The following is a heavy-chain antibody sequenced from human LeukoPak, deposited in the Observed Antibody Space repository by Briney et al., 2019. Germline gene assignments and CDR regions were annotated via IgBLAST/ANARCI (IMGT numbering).Heavy chain of an antibody. CDR1: GFTLSGYE. V-gene: IGHV3-48*03. J-gene: IGHJ5*02. Sequence: GGSLRLSCAASGFTLSGYEMNWVRQAPGKGLEWVAYISNSGSSKYYADSVKGRFTISRDNAKNSMYLEMNSLRAEDTALYYCARFYPICSSSSCYTPWGQGTRVTVSS. CDR2: ISNSGSSK. CDR3: ARFYPICSSSSCYTP. D-gene: IGHD2-2*01.